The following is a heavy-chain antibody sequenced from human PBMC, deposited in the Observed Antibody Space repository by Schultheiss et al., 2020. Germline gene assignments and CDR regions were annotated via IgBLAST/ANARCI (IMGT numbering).Heavy chain of an antibody. D-gene: IGHD2-2*01. J-gene: IGHJ6*02. Sequence: GGSLRLSCAASGFTFSSYGMHWVRQAPGKGLEWVAVISYDGSNKYYADSVKGRFTISRDNSKNTLYLQMSSLRVEDTAVYYCARTLAWWDRLVAAATTDGGSTSARDYYYGMDVWGQGTTVTVSS. CDR2: ISYDGSNK. CDR1: GFTFSSYG. V-gene: IGHV3-30*12. CDR3: ARTLAWWDRLVAAATTDGGSTSARDYYYGMDV.